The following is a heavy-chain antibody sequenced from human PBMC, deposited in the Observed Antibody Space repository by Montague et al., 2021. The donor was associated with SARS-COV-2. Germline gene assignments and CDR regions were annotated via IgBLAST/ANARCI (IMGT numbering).Heavy chain of an antibody. D-gene: IGHD1-26*01. CDR1: RGSLRLTSYH. Sequence: SETRSLTCTVSRGSLRLTSYHWGWIRQPPGKGLEWIGSIYHTGSTYYDPSLESRVTMSVDNSNNQFSLMLTSVTAADTAVYYCANFYSGSYNYWGHGSLVTVSS. CDR2: IYHTGST. CDR3: ANFYSGSYNY. V-gene: IGHV4-39*01. J-gene: IGHJ4*01.